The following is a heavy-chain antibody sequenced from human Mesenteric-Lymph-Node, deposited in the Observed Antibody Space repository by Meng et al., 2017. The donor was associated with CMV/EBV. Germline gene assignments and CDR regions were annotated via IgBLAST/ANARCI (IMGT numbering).Heavy chain of an antibody. D-gene: IGHD2-2*02. V-gene: IGHV4-61*01. CDR3: ARVRKAYCSSTICYTGIDFDY. J-gene: IGHJ4*02. CDR2: IFHSGSI. CDR1: GSYC. Sequence: GSYCWSWIRQPPGKGLEWIGYIFHSGSINYNPSIKSRITISVDTSRNQFSLNLSSVTAADTAVYYCARVRKAYCSSTICYTGIDFDYWGQGTLVTVSS.